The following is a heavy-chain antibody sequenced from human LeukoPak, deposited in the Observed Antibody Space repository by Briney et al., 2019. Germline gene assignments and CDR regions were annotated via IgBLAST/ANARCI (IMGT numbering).Heavy chain of an antibody. CDR3: ARHAIDLVRGVAFDY. CDR1: GGSISSYY. Sequence: ASETLSLTCTVSGGSISSYYWSWIRQPPGKGLEWIGYIHYSESTNYNPSLKSRVTISVDTSKNQFSLRLSSVTAADTAVYYCARHAIDLVRGVAFDYWGQGTLVTVSS. J-gene: IGHJ4*02. CDR2: IHYSEST. D-gene: IGHD3-10*01. V-gene: IGHV4-59*08.